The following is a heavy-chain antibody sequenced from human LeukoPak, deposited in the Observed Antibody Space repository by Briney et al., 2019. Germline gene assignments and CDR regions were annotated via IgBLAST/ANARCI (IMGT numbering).Heavy chain of an antibody. D-gene: IGHD2-2*01. CDR3: ARELGSTSVSYYYYGMDV. CDR2: INPNSGNT. Sequence: ASVKVSCKASGYTFTGYYMHWVRQAPGQGLEWMGWINPNSGNTGYAQKFQGRVTMTRNTSISTAYMELSSLRSEDTAVYYCARELGSTSVSYYYYGMDVWGQGTTVTVSS. V-gene: IGHV1-8*02. CDR1: GYTFTGYY. J-gene: IGHJ6*02.